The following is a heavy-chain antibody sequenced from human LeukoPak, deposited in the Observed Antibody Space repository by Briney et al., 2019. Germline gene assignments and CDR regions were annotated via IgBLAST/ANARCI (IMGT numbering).Heavy chain of an antibody. D-gene: IGHD2-2*01. CDR2: IRSKAYGGTT. CDR1: GFTFGDYA. V-gene: IGHV3-49*04. Sequence: PGGSLRLSCTASGFTFGDYAMSWVRQAPGKGLEWVGFIRSKAYGGTTEYAASVKGRFTISRDDSNSIAYLQMNSLKTEDTAVYYCTKYQLLWGGWFDPWGQGTLVTVSS. J-gene: IGHJ5*02. CDR3: TKYQLLWGGWFDP.